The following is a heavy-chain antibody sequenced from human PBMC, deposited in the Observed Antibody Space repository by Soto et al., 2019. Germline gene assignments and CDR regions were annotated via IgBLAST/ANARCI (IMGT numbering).Heavy chain of an antibody. CDR3: AKGGRQWLVTSDFNY. V-gene: IGHV3-30*18. J-gene: IGHJ4*02. CDR1: GFTFSDYA. CDR2: VSHDGRNT. D-gene: IGHD6-19*01. Sequence: VQLVESGGGVVQPGRSLRLSCAASGFTFSDYAMQWVRQAPGKGLEWVAVVSHDGRNTHYADSVKGRFTISRDSSKNTVALEMTSLRAEDTAVYYCAKGGRQWLVTSDFNYWGQGALVTVSS.